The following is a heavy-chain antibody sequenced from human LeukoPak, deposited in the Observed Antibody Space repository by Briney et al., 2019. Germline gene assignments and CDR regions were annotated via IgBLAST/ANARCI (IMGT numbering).Heavy chain of an antibody. Sequence: SVKVSCKASGFTFTSSAVQWVRRARGQRLEWIGWIVVGSGNTNYAQKFQERVTITRDMSTSTAYMELSSLRSEDTAVYYCAADAFYLNFDYWGQGTLVTVSS. D-gene: IGHD2/OR15-2a*01. CDR2: IVVGSGNT. J-gene: IGHJ4*02. V-gene: IGHV1-58*01. CDR1: GFTFTSSA. CDR3: AADAFYLNFDY.